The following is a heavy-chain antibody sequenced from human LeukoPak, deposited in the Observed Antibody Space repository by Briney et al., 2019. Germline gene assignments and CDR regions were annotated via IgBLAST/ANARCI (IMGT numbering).Heavy chain of an antibody. CDR3: AGTSRIAVATRDYFDY. J-gene: IGHJ4*02. Sequence: GGSLRLSCAASGFXFSSYAMTWVRQAPGKGLEWVSTISGSGGNTHYGDSVKGRFTISRDNSKNTLYLQMNSLRADDTAVYYCAGTSRIAVATRDYFDYWGQGTLVTVSS. V-gene: IGHV3-23*01. CDR1: GFXFSSYA. CDR2: ISGSGGNT. D-gene: IGHD6-19*01.